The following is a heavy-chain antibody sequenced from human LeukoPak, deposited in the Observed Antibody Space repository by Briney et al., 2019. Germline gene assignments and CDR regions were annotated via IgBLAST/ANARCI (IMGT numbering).Heavy chain of an antibody. V-gene: IGHV3-30*04. D-gene: IGHD5-18*01. CDR3: ARARYSHDYYYGMDV. Sequence: PGGSLRLSCAASGFTFSSYAMHWVRQAPGEGLEWVAVISYDGSNKYYADSVKGRFTISRDNSKNTLYLQMNSLRAEDTAVYYCARARYSHDYYYGMDVWGKGTTVTVSS. CDR2: ISYDGSNK. J-gene: IGHJ6*04. CDR1: GFTFSSYA.